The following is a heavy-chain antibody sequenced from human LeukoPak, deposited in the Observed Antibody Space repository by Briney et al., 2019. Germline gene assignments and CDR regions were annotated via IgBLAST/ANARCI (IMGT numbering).Heavy chain of an antibody. D-gene: IGHD5-18*01. J-gene: IGHJ4*02. CDR1: GGSFSGYY. Sequence: SETLSLTFAVYGGSFSGYYWSWIRPPLGKGLEWIGEINHSGSTNYNPSLKSRVTISVDTSKNQFSLKLSSVTAADTAVYYCARETRGYSYDRSDYWGQGTLVTVSS. V-gene: IGHV4-34*01. CDR2: INHSGST. CDR3: ARETRGYSYDRSDY.